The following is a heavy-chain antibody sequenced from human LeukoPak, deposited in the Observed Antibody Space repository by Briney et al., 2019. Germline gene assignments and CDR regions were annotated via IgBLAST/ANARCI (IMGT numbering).Heavy chain of an antibody. CDR3: ARGRPDYYDSSGSTEGFDY. CDR1: GYTFTSYD. J-gene: IGHJ4*02. D-gene: IGHD3-22*01. Sequence: ASVKVSCKASGYTFTSYDINWVRQATGQGLEWMGWMNPNSGNTGYAQKFQGRVTMTRNTSISTAYMELSSLRSEVTAVYYCARGRPDYYDSSGSTEGFDYWGQGTLVTVSS. V-gene: IGHV1-8*01. CDR2: MNPNSGNT.